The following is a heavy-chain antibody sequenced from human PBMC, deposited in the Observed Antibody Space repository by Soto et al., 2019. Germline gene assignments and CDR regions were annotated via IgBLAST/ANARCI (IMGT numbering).Heavy chain of an antibody. J-gene: IGHJ4*02. Sequence: QVQLQESGPGLVKPSETLSLTCTVSGGSISSYYWSWIRQPPGKGLEWIGYIYYSGSTNYNPSLKSRVTISVDTSKNQFSLKLSSVTAADTAVYYCARAVGGFWSGYYTEYYFDYWGQGTLVTVSS. CDR3: ARAVGGFWSGYYTEYYFDY. V-gene: IGHV4-59*01. CDR1: GGSISSYY. D-gene: IGHD3-3*01. CDR2: IYYSGST.